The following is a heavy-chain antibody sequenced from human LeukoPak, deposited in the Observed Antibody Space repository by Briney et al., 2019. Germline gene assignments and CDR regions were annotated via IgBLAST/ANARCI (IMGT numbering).Heavy chain of an antibody. D-gene: IGHD3-3*01. CDR1: GFTFSSYA. J-gene: IGHJ4*02. CDR2: ISYDGSNK. CDR3: ARGSPNYDFWSGDFDWLLSGPDY. Sequence: GRSLRLSCADPGFTFSSYAMHWVRQAPGKGLEWVGVISYDGSNKYYADSVKGRFTISRDNSKNTLYLQMNSLRAEDTAVYYCARGSPNYDFWSGDFDWLLSGPDYWGQGTLVTVSS. V-gene: IGHV3-30-3*01.